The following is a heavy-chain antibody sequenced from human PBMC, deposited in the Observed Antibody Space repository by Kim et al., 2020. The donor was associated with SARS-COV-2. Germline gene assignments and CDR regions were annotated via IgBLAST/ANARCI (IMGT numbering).Heavy chain of an antibody. Sequence: GGSLRLSCVASGFTFDDYAMHWVRQAPGKGLEWVSGISWNSGSIGYADSVKGRFTISRDNAKNSLYLQMNSLRAEDTALYYCAKEPNGYSYGGRHNFLGQFDYWGQGTLVTVSS. CDR1: GFTFDDYA. V-gene: IGHV3-9*01. D-gene: IGHD5-18*01. CDR3: AKEPNGYSYGGRHNFLGQFDY. CDR2: ISWNSGSI. J-gene: IGHJ4*02.